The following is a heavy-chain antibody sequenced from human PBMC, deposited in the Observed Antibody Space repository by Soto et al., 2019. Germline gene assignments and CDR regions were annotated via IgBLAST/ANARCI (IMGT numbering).Heavy chain of an antibody. CDR2: IKPDGSEQ. CDR1: GFTFDKYY. Sequence: PWGSLRLSCSASGFTFDKYYMTWCRQAPGKGPEWVANIKPDGSEQYYVDSVKGRFTISRDDANNSLYLQMNSLRAEDTAVYFCARGNWNYYYGFDVWGQGTTVTVSS. D-gene: IGHD1-20*01. V-gene: IGHV3-7*01. J-gene: IGHJ6*02. CDR3: ARGNWNYYYGFDV.